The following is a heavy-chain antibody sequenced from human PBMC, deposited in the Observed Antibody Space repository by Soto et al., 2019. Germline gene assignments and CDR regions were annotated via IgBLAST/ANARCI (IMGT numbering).Heavy chain of an antibody. CDR2: INPSGGST. V-gene: IGHV1-46*01. Sequence: GPSVKVSCKASGYTFTSYYMHWVRQAPGQGLEWMGIINPSGGSTSYAQKFQGRVTMTRDTSTSTVYMELSSLRSEDTAVYYCARAGRAAYCSGGSCYPDHWGQGTLVTVS. CDR3: ARAGRAAYCSGGSCYPDH. D-gene: IGHD2-15*01. J-gene: IGHJ4*02. CDR1: GYTFTSYY.